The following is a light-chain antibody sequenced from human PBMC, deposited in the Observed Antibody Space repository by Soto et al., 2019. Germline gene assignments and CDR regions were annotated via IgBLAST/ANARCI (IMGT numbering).Light chain of an antibody. J-gene: IGKJ1*01. Sequence: EIVLTQSPGTLSLSPGERATLSCRASQSVTSSYLAWYQQKPGQAPRLLICGASTRATGIPDRFSGGGSGTDFTLTISRLEPEDFAVYYCQEYRSSRTFGQGTKVEIK. CDR2: GAS. V-gene: IGKV3-20*01. CDR3: QEYRSSRT. CDR1: QSVTSSY.